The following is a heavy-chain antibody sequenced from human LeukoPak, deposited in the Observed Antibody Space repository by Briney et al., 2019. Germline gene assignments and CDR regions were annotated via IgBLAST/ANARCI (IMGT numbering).Heavy chain of an antibody. CDR3: ARGYYDSSGYYYVQVSDAFDI. D-gene: IGHD3-22*01. Sequence: SVRVSCKASGGTFSSYAISWVRQAPGQGLEWMGRIIPILGIANYAQKFQGRVTITADKSTSTAYMELSSLRSEDTAVYYCARGYYDSSGYYYVQVSDAFDIWGQGTMVTVSS. CDR2: IIPILGIA. J-gene: IGHJ3*02. V-gene: IGHV1-69*04. CDR1: GGTFSSYA.